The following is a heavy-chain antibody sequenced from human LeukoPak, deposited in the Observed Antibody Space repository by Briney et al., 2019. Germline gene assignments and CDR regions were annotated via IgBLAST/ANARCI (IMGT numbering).Heavy chain of an antibody. CDR2: ISSSSSTI. CDR3: ARDGVTMIY. D-gene: IGHD3-22*01. V-gene: IGHV3-48*04. J-gene: IGHJ4*02. CDR1: GFTFNNHA. Sequence: GGSLRLSCAGSGFTFNNHAMSWVRQAPGKGLEWVSYISSSSSTIYYADSVKGRFTISRDNAKNSLYLQMNSLRAEDTAVYYCARDGVTMIYWGQGTLVTVSS.